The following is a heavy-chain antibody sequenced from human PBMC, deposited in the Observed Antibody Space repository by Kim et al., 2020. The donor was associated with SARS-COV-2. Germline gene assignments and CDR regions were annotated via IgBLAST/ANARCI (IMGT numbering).Heavy chain of an antibody. V-gene: IGHV3-7*01. D-gene: IGHD1-26*01. CDR3: VRGGTDY. J-gene: IGHJ4*02. CDR2: MKQDGSEK. Sequence: KMKQDGSEKYYVDSVKGRFTISRDNAENSLYLQLNSLRGEDTAVYYCVRGGTDYWGQGTLVTVSS.